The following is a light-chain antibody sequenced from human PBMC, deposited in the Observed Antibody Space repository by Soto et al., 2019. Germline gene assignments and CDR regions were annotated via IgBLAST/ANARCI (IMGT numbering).Light chain of an antibody. CDR3: SSYTSSSTRVV. V-gene: IGLV2-14*01. CDR2: DVS. CDR1: SSDVGGYNY. Sequence: QSVLTQPASVSGSHGQSITISCTGTSSDVGGYNYVSWYQQHPGKAPKLMIYDVSNRPSGVSNRFSGSKSGNTASLTISGLQAEDEADYYCSSYTSSSTRVVFGGGTKVTVL. J-gene: IGLJ2*01.